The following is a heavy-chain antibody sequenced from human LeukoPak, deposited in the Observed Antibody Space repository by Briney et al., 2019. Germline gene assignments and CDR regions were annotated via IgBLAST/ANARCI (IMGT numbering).Heavy chain of an antibody. V-gene: IGHV1-8*01. D-gene: IGHD3-3*01. Sequence: ASVKVSCKASGYTFTSYDINWVRQATGQGLEWMGWMNPNSGNTGYAQKFQGRATITADESTSTAYMELSSLRSEDTAVYYCARDFRPYYDFWSGFDYWGQGTLVTVSS. CDR3: ARDFRPYYDFWSGFDY. CDR2: MNPNSGNT. CDR1: GYTFTSYD. J-gene: IGHJ4*02.